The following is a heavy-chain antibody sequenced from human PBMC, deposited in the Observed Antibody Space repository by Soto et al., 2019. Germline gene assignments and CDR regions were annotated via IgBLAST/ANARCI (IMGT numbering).Heavy chain of an antibody. CDR2: ISGSGGST. V-gene: IGHV3-23*01. Sequence: GGSLRLSCAASGFTFSSYSISWVRQAPWKGLEWVSAISGSGGSTYYADSVKGRFTISRDNSKNTLYLQMNSLRAEDTAVYYCAKGQYYYDRSGYYYFDYCGQGTLVS. CDR1: GFTFSSYS. CDR3: AKGQYYYDRSGYYYFDY. D-gene: IGHD3-22*01. J-gene: IGHJ4*02.